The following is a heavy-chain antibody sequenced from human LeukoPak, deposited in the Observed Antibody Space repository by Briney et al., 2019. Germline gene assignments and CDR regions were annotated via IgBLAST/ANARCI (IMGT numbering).Heavy chain of an antibody. D-gene: IGHD3-22*01. CDR3: TTDQYYYDSSGTLDY. Sequence: GSLRLSCAASGFTFRNAWMIWVRQAPGQGLECVGRIKSKTDGGTTDYAAPVKGRFTISRDDSKNTLYLQMNSLKTEDTAVYYCTTDQYYYDSSGTLDYWGQGTLVTVSS. J-gene: IGHJ4*02. V-gene: IGHV3-15*01. CDR1: GFTFRNAW. CDR2: IKSKTDGGTT.